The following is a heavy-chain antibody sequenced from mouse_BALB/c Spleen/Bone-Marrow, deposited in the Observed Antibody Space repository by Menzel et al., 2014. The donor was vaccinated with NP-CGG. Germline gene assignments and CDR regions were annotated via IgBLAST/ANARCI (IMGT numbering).Heavy chain of an antibody. D-gene: IGHD2-14*01. Sequence: QVQLQQPGAELMKPGASVKISCKATGYTFSSSWIEWVKQRPGHGLEWIGEILPGSDSTNYNEKFKGKATFTEETSSKTAYMQHSSLTSEDSAVYYCARVFRYDVLFDYWGQGTTLTVSS. CDR2: ILPGSDST. V-gene: IGHV1-9*01. CDR1: GYTFSSSW. J-gene: IGHJ2*01. CDR3: ARVFRYDVLFDY.